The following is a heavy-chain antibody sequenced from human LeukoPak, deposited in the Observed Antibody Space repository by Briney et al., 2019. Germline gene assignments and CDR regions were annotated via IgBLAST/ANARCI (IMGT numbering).Heavy chain of an antibody. CDR2: IWYDGSNK. J-gene: IGHJ4*02. V-gene: IGHV3-33*01. Sequence: PGGSLRLSCAASGFTFSSYGMHWVRQALGKGLEWVAVIWYDGSNKYYADSVKGRFTISRDNSKNTLYLQMNSLRAEDTAVYYCARDTIAAAGFDYWGQGTLVTVSS. CDR1: GFTFSSYG. D-gene: IGHD6-13*01. CDR3: ARDTIAAAGFDY.